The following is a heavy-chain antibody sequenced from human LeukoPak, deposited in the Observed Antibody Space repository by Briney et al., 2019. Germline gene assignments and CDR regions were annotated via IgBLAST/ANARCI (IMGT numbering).Heavy chain of an antibody. D-gene: IGHD6-19*01. CDR2: IYHSGST. CDR3: ASSNSGRYYFDY. V-gene: IGHV4-38-2*02. J-gene: IGHJ4*02. Sequence: SSETLSLTCTVSGYSISSGYYWGWIRQPPGKGLEWIGSIYHSGSTYYNPSLKSRATISVDTSKNQFSLKLSSVTAADTAVYYCASSNSGRYYFDYWGQGTLVTVSS. CDR1: GYSISSGYY.